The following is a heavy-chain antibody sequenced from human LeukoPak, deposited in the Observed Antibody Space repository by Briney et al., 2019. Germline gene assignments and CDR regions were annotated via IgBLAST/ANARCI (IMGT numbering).Heavy chain of an antibody. CDR3: ARGQSTNYFPTLDS. J-gene: IGHJ4*02. Sequence: ASVKVSCKADGYTFTDFYLHWVRQAPGQALEWMGWMNPNSGGTSFAQKFQGRVTMTRDTSTNTAYPDLRRLVYDDKAVYYCARGQSTNYFPTLDSWGQGTLVTVSS. CDR2: MNPNSGGT. V-gene: IGHV1-2*02. CDR1: GYTFTDFY. D-gene: IGHD3-10*02.